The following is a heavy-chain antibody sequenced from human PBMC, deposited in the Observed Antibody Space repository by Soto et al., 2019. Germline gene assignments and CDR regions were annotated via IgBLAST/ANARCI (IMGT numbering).Heavy chain of an antibody. CDR1: GYTFTGYY. CDR2: SNPNSGGT. D-gene: IGHD3-22*01. V-gene: IGHV1-2*04. Sequence: QVQLVQSGAEVKKPGASVKVSCKASGYTFTGYYMHWVRQAPGQGLEWMGWSNPNSGGTNYAQQFQGWVTMTRDPSVSTAYMELSRLRSDDTGVYYCARGKVHYDSSGYYSYFDYWGQGTLVTVSS. J-gene: IGHJ4*02. CDR3: ARGKVHYDSSGYYSYFDY.